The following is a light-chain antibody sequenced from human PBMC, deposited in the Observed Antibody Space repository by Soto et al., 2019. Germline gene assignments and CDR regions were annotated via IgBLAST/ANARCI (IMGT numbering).Light chain of an antibody. CDR3: QAYDNSLSGWV. CDR1: SSNIGKDYD. CDR2: SNF. Sequence: QSVLTQPPSVSGAPGQGVTISCTGSSSNIGKDYDVHWYQQLPGAAPRHLIYSNFNRPSGVPYRFSGSKSGSSASLVITGLQAEDEADYYCQAYDNSLSGWVFGGGTKVTVL. V-gene: IGLV1-40*01. J-gene: IGLJ3*02.